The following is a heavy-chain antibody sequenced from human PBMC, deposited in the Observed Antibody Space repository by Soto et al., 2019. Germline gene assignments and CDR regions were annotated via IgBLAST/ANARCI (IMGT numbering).Heavy chain of an antibody. V-gene: IGHV3-74*01. Sequence: GGSLRLSCTASGFTFSSHWMHWVRQGPGKGLVWVSRIKSDGSSTNYADSVKGRFTISRDNAENTLYLQMSSLRAEDTAVYYCARGLRPIDYWGQGTLVTVSS. CDR1: GFTFSSHW. J-gene: IGHJ4*02. CDR2: IKSDGSST. D-gene: IGHD4-17*01. CDR3: ARGLRPIDY.